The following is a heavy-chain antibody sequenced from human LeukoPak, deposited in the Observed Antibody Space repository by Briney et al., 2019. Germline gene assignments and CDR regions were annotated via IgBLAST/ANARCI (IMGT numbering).Heavy chain of an antibody. V-gene: IGHV3-9*01. CDR2: IRWNSGSI. CDR3: AKDAIAVAGTYEDYFDY. J-gene: IGHJ4*02. CDR1: GFTFDDYA. Sequence: GGSLRLSCAASGFTFDDYAMHWVRQAPGKGLEWVSDIRWNSGSIGYADSVKGRFTISRDNAKNSLYLQMNSLRAEDTALYYCAKDAIAVAGTYEDYFDYWGQGTLVTVSS. D-gene: IGHD6-19*01.